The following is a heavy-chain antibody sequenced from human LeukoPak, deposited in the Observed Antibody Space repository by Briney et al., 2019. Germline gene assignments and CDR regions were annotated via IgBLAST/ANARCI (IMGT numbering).Heavy chain of an antibody. CDR1: GFTFSNFA. CDR2: ISSSGSTI. D-gene: IGHD3-10*01. Sequence: GGSLRLSCAASGFTFSNFAMSWIRQAPGKGLEWVSYISSSGSTIYYADSVKGRFTISRDNAKNSLYLQMNSLRAEDTAVYYCARDGLLWFGELLISWGQGTLVTVSS. V-gene: IGHV3-11*01. J-gene: IGHJ5*02. CDR3: ARDGLLWFGELLIS.